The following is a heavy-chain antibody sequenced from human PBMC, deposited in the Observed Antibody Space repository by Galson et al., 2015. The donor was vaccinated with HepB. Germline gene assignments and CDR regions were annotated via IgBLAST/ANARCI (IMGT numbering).Heavy chain of an antibody. J-gene: IGHJ5*02. CDR3: AHRVMYYGSGTFLFDP. CDR1: GFSLSTTGVG. CDR2: IFWNDDK. D-gene: IGHD3-10*01. Sequence: PALVKPTQTLTLTCTFSGFSLSTTGVGVGWIRQPPGKALEWLALIFWNDDKRYSPSLNNRLTITKDTSKNQVVLIMANMDPVDTGTYYCAHRVMYYGSGTFLFDPWGQGTLVIVSS. V-gene: IGHV2-5*01.